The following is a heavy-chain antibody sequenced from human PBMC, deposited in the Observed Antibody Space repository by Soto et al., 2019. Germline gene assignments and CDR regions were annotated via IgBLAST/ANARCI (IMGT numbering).Heavy chain of an antibody. CDR1: GGTFSSYA. J-gene: IGHJ1*01. Sequence: SVKVSCKASGGTFSSYAISWVRQAPGQGLEWMGGIIPIFGTANYAQKFQGRVTITADKSTSTAYMELSSLRSEDTAVYYCASGGWTTVVTPGYFQHWGQGTLVTVSS. V-gene: IGHV1-69*06. D-gene: IGHD4-17*01. CDR3: ASGGWTTVVTPGYFQH. CDR2: IIPIFGTA.